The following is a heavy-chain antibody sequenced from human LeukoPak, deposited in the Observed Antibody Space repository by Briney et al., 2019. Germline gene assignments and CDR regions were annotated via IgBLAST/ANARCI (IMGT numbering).Heavy chain of an antibody. J-gene: IGHJ4*02. CDR2: TYYRSKWYN. CDR1: GDSVSSNSAA. V-gene: IGHV6-1*01. D-gene: IGHD3-22*01. CDR3: ARDPGIYYDSSGYYDY. Sequence: SQTLSLTCAISGDSVSSNSAAWNWIRQSPSRGLEWLGRTYYRSKWYNDYAVSVKSRITISPDTSKNQFSLQLNSVTPEDTAVYYCARDPGIYYDSSGYYDYWGQGTLVTVSS.